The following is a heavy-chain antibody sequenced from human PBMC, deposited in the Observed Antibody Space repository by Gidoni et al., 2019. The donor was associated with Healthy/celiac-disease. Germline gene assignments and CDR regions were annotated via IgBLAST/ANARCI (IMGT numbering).Heavy chain of an antibody. CDR3: ARPGGSGSHYFDY. V-gene: IGHV5-51*01. CDR2: IYPGDSDT. J-gene: IGHJ4*02. CDR1: GYSFTTYW. Sequence: EVQLVQSGAEVNTPGESLKISCKCSGYSFTTYWIGLVRQMPGKGLEWMGIIYPGDSDTRYSPSFQGQVTISADKSISTAYLQWSSLKAADTAMYYCARPGGSGSHYFDYWGQGTLVTVSS. D-gene: IGHD3-10*01.